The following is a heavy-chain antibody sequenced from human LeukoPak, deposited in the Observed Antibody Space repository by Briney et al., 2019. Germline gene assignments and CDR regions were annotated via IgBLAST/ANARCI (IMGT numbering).Heavy chain of an antibody. V-gene: IGHV1-46*01. J-gene: IGHJ4*02. Sequence: ASVKVSCKASGYTFTSYYMHWVRQPPGQGLEWMGIINPSGGSTSYAQKFQGRVTMTRDTSTSTVYMELSSLRSEDTAVYYCARGIWFGDQLGLHFDYWGQGTLVTVSS. D-gene: IGHD3-10*01. CDR1: GYTFTSYY. CDR2: INPSGGST. CDR3: ARGIWFGDQLGLHFDY.